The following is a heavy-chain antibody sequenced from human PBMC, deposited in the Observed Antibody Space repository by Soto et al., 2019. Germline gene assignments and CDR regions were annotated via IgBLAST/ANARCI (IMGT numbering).Heavy chain of an antibody. Sequence: GGSLRLSCATSGFTFSSYSMTWVRQAPGEGLEWVSTISGSGTTTKYADSVKGRFTISRDNSKNTLHLQMNSLRAEDTAVYYCAQGVNYDTSGYFFGYWGQGTLVTVSS. CDR3: AQGVNYDTSGYFFGY. J-gene: IGHJ4*02. CDR2: ISGSGTTT. D-gene: IGHD3-22*01. V-gene: IGHV3-23*01. CDR1: GFTFSSYS.